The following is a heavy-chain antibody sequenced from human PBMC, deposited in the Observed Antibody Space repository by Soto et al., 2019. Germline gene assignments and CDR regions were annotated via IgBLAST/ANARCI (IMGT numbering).Heavy chain of an antibody. D-gene: IGHD5-18*01. CDR1: GGTFSSYA. J-gene: IGHJ4*02. Sequence: QVQLVQSGAEVKKPGSSVKVSCKASGGTFSSYAISWVRQAPGQGLEWMGGIIPIFGTANYAQKFQGRVTMTADESTSTAYMELSSLRSEDTAVYYCARDIADTAMVTSFYYWGQGTLVTVSS. CDR3: ARDIADTAMVTSFYY. CDR2: IIPIFGTA. V-gene: IGHV1-69*12.